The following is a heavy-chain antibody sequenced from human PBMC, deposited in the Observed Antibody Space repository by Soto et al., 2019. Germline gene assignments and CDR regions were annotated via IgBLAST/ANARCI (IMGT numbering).Heavy chain of an antibody. Sequence: ESGGGVVQPGRSLRLSCAASGFTFSSYGMHWVRQAPGKGLEWVAVIWYDGSNKYYADSVKGRFTISRDNSKNTLYLQMNSLRAEDTAVYYCARDLYSSSWYGYYYGMDVWGQGTTVTVSS. V-gene: IGHV3-33*01. J-gene: IGHJ6*02. CDR1: GFTFSSYG. CDR2: IWYDGSNK. D-gene: IGHD6-13*01. CDR3: ARDLYSSSWYGYYYGMDV.